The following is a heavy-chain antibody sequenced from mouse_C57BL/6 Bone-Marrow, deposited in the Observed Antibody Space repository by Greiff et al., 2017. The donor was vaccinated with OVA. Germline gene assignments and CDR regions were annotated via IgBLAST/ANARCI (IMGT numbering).Heavy chain of an antibody. D-gene: IGHD1-1*01. V-gene: IGHV1-50*01. J-gene: IGHJ4*01. CDR3: ARNYYGSSLYYAMDY. CDR1: GYTFTSYW. CDR2: LDPSDSCT. Sequence: QVQLQQPGAELVKPGASVKLSCKASGYTFTSYWMQWVKQRPGQGLEWIGELDPSDSCTNYNQKFKGKATLTVDTSSSTAYMQLSSLTSEDSAVYYCARNYYGSSLYYAMDYWGQGTSVTVSS.